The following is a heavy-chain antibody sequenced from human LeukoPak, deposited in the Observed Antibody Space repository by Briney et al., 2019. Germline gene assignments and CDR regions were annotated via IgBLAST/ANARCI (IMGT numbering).Heavy chain of an antibody. V-gene: IGHV4-39*01. CDR2: ISYSGSI. Sequence: PSETLSLTCTVSGGSISSRPYYWGWVRQPPGKGLVWIGSISYSGSIHYNPSLKSRVTISVDTSKNHFSLRLSSVTAADTAVYYCATLEIGDYYFDYWGQGTLVTVSS. D-gene: IGHD3-16*01. CDR1: GGSISSRPYY. J-gene: IGHJ4*02. CDR3: ATLEIGDYYFDY.